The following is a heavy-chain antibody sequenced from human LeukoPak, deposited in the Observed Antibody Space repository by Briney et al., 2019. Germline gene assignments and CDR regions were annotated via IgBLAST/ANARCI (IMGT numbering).Heavy chain of an antibody. J-gene: IGHJ4*02. Sequence: ASVKVSCKASVYTFTGKFVHWVRQDLGPGLESIGWIDPNSGGTDYAQKFQGRVTMNRDTSIATAYMDLSRLISDDTAVYYCARDREGLAYFDFWGQGTLVTVSS. D-gene: IGHD3/OR15-3a*01. CDR1: VYTFTGKF. V-gene: IGHV1-2*02. CDR3: ARDREGLAYFDF. CDR2: IDPNSGGT.